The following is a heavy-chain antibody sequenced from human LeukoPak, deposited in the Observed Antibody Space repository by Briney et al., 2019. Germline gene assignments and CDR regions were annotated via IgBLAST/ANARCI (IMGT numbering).Heavy chain of an antibody. V-gene: IGHV1-69*04. CDR2: IIPILGIA. D-gene: IGHD3-22*01. Sequence: ASVKVSCKASGGTFSSYAISWVRQAPGQGLEWMGRIIPILGIANYAQKFQGRATITADKSTSTAYMELSSLRSEDTAVYYCARGELGTYYYDSSGYRAFDYWGQGTLVTVSS. J-gene: IGHJ4*02. CDR1: GGTFSSYA. CDR3: ARGELGTYYYDSSGYRAFDY.